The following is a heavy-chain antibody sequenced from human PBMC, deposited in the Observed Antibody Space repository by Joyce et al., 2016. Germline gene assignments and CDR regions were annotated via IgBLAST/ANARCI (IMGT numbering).Heavy chain of an antibody. CDR2: IYYSVST. CDR3: ATWRGSFPFFDY. V-gene: IGHV4-39*07. Sequence: QLQLQESGPGLVKPSETLSLTCTVSGGSIITSTYYWGWIRQPPGKGLECIGGIYYSVSTYYNPSLKSRVTISVDTSKNQFSLKLTSLTAADTAVFYCATWRGSFPFFDYWGQGTLVTVSS. D-gene: IGHD1-26*01. J-gene: IGHJ4*02. CDR1: GGSIITSTYY.